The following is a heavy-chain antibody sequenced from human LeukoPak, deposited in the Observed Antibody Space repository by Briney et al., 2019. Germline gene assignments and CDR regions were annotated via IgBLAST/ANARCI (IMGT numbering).Heavy chain of an antibody. D-gene: IGHD4-17*01. Sequence: ASVKVSCKASGYTFTSNYIHWVRQAPGQGLEWMGGIIPIFGTANYAQKFQGRVTITADESTSTAYMELGSLRSEDTAVYYCARDPGDYYGSWGQGTLVTVSS. J-gene: IGHJ4*02. CDR2: IIPIFGTA. V-gene: IGHV1-69*13. CDR3: ARDPGDYYGS. CDR1: GYTFTSNY.